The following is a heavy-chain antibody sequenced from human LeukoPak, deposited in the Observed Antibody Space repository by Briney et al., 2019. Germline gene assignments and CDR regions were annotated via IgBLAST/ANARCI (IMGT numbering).Heavy chain of an antibody. CDR1: GGSISSYY. CDR2: IYYSGST. D-gene: IGHD1-14*01. CDR3: ARSYRAYYFDY. V-gene: IGHV4-59*01. Sequence: PSETLSLTCTVSGGSISSYYWSWIRQPPGKGLEWIGYIYYSGSTNYNPSLKSRATISVDTSKNQFSLKLSSVTAADTAVYYCARSYRAYYFDYWGQGTLVTVSS. J-gene: IGHJ4*02.